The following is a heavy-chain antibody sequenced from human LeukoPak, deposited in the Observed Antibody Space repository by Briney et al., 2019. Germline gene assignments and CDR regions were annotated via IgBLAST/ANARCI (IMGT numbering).Heavy chain of an antibody. J-gene: IGHJ5*01. Sequence: GASLEISFKGSGSRFTNNWIGWGRPMPGKGVEWMGIVYPLGSDTRYSTSFQGQVTMSADKSINTAYLQWSSMKASDTVIYYCARRARWLQTFDSWGQGTLVTVSS. CDR3: ARRARWLQTFDS. D-gene: IGHD5-18*01. V-gene: IGHV5-51*01. CDR1: GSRFTNNW. CDR2: VYPLGSDT.